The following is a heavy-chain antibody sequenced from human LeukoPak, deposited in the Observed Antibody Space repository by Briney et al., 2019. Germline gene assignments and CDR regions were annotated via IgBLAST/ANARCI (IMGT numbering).Heavy chain of an antibody. V-gene: IGHV4-59*01. CDR1: GGSISSYY. J-gene: IGHJ6*02. CDR3: ARGDYYYGMDV. Sequence: SETLSLTCTVSGGSISSYYWSWIRQPPGKGLEWIGYIYYSGSTNYNPSLKSRVTISVDTSKNQFSLKLSSVTAADTAVYYCARGDYYYGMDVWGQGTTVTVSS. CDR2: IYYSGST.